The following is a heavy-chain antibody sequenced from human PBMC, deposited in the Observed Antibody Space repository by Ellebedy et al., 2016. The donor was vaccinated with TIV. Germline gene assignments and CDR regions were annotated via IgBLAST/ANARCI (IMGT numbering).Heavy chain of an antibody. CDR3: ARDSGLLWFGEVLPPGFTFDY. D-gene: IGHD3-10*01. CDR2: INAGNGNT. J-gene: IGHJ4*02. V-gene: IGHV1-3*01. Sequence: ASVKVSCKASGYTFTSYAMHWVRQAPGQRLEWMGWINAGNGNTNYAQKLQGRVTMTTDTSTSTVYMELRSLRSDDTAVYYCARDSGLLWFGEVLPPGFTFDYWGQGTLVTVSS. CDR1: GYTFTSYA.